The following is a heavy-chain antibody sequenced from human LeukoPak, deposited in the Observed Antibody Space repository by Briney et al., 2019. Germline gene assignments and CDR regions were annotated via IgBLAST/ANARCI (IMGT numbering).Heavy chain of an antibody. CDR1: GFTFSNSW. J-gene: IGHJ5*02. Sequence: GGSLRLSCAAPGFTFSNSWMSWVRQAPGKGLEWVANIKVDRREKYYVDSVKGRFTISRDNAKSSLYLQMNSLRAEDTAVYYCARAYSSPNWFDPWGQGTLVTVSS. D-gene: IGHD6-13*01. CDR3: ARAYSSPNWFDP. V-gene: IGHV3-7*04. CDR2: IKVDRREK.